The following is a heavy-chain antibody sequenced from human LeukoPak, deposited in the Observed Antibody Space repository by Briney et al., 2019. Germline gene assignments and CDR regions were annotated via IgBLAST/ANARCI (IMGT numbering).Heavy chain of an antibody. J-gene: IGHJ5*02. CDR2: IYAGGST. Sequence: PGGSLRLSCAASGFTVNSNFMIWVRQAPGKGLEWVSAIYAGGSTYYEDSVKGRFTIFRDNSKNTVYLQMNSLRAEDTAVYYCARASALRNNWLDPWGQGTLVTVSS. V-gene: IGHV3-53*01. CDR3: ARASALRNNWLDP. D-gene: IGHD5/OR15-5a*01. CDR1: GFTVNSNF.